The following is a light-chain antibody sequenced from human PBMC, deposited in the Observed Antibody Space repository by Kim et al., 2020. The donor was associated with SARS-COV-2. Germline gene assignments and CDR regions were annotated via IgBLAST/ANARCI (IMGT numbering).Light chain of an antibody. CDR2: VSS. CDR1: QSVSRY. Sequence: TPEERATLSCRASQSVSRYLAWYQQKPGQAPRRFIYVSSNKATGIPARFSGSGSGTDFTLTISSLEPEDFAVYDCQQRSNWPPITFGQGTRLEIK. J-gene: IGKJ5*01. V-gene: IGKV3-11*01. CDR3: QQRSNWPPIT.